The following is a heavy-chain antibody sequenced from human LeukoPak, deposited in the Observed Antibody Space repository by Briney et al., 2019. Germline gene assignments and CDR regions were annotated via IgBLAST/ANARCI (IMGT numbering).Heavy chain of an antibody. CDR1: GFTVSTNY. V-gene: IGHV3-66*02. Sequence: PGGSLRLSCAASGFTVSTNYMSWVRQAPGKGLEGVSVIYSDSSTYYADAVKGRFTISRDNSKNTLYLQMKSLRAEDTAVYYCASDTDSSGYYGGSPYWGQGTLVTVSS. CDR2: IYSDSST. D-gene: IGHD3-22*01. CDR3: ASDTDSSGYYGGSPY. J-gene: IGHJ4*02.